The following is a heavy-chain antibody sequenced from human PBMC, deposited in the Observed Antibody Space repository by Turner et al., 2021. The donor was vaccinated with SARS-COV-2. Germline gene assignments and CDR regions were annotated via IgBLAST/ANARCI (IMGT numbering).Heavy chain of an antibody. CDR1: GFSFGRHA. V-gene: IGHV3-30-3*01. J-gene: IGHJ6*02. D-gene: IGHD2-21*02. CDR2: MSYDGSNK. Sequence: VQLVQTGGGEVQPGPSLRLSCAPSGFSFGRHAMHWVRQAPVKGLEWVAVMSYDGSNKDYADSFMGRVTISRDNSKNTLYLQMISLRAEDTAVYYCAREHWDNVVVVTSNHYYYGMDVWGQGTTVTVSS. CDR3: AREHWDNVVVVTSNHYYYGMDV.